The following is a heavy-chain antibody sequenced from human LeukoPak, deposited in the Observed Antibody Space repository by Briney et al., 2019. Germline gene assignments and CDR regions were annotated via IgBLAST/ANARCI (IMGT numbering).Heavy chain of an antibody. Sequence: GGSLRLSCAASGFTFSNAWMSWVRQAPGKGLEWVGRIKSKTDGGTTDYAAPVKGRFTISRDDSKNTLYLQMNSLKTEDTAVYYCTTDLGDGSGRLLDYWGQGTLVTVSS. V-gene: IGHV3-15*01. J-gene: IGHJ4*02. CDR2: IKSKTDGGTT. CDR3: TTDLGDGSGRLLDY. D-gene: IGHD3-22*01. CDR1: GFTFSNAW.